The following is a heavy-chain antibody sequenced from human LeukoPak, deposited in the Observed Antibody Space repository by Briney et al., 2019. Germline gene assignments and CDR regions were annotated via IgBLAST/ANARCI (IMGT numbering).Heavy chain of an antibody. Sequence: ASMNVSCSASGYTFTGYYMHMVRQAPGPGLERMGWINPYSGGTNYAQKFQGWVTMTRDTSISTAYMELSRLRSDDTAVYYCARGGTALDYFDYWGQGTLVTVSS. J-gene: IGHJ4*02. V-gene: IGHV1-2*04. D-gene: IGHD1-1*01. CDR1: GYTFTGYY. CDR3: ARGGTALDYFDY. CDR2: INPYSGGT.